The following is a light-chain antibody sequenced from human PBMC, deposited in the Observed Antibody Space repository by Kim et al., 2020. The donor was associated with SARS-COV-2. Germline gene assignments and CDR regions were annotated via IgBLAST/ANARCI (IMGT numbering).Light chain of an antibody. Sequence: GQRITITSAGSSSNIGADYDVHWYQQRQGTTPNHLIFSNIMRPSGVPDRFTSSKSGTSASLANTELQAEDEADYYCLSNDTSLSYVFGSRTKVTVL. CDR3: LSNDTSLSYV. CDR1: SSNIGADYD. J-gene: IGLJ1*01. CDR2: SNI. V-gene: IGLV1-40*01.